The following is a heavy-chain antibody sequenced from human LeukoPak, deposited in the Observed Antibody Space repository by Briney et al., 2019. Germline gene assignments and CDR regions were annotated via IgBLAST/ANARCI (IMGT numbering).Heavy chain of an antibody. CDR1: GFTVSTND. CDR3: ASANSSSWPHEYDY. CDR2: IYTGGST. V-gene: IGHV3-66*01. D-gene: IGHD6-13*01. Sequence: GGSLRLSCAASGFTVSTNDMSWVRQVSGKGLEWVSVIYTGGSTYHADSVKGRFTISRDNSKNMLYLQMNSLRAEDTAVYYCASANSSSWPHEYDYWGQGTLVTVSS. J-gene: IGHJ4*02.